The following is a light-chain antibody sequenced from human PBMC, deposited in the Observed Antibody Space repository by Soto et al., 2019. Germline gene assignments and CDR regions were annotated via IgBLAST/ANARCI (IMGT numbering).Light chain of an antibody. CDR3: QQYNSWPPWT. Sequence: EIVMTQSPATLSVSPGERATLSCRASQSVSSNIAWYQQRPGQAPRLLIHGASTRAAGIPARFSGSGSGTEFYLTISSLQSEDFAIYYCQQYNSWPPWTFGQGTRLEIK. CDR2: GAS. J-gene: IGKJ5*01. CDR1: QSVSSN. V-gene: IGKV3-15*01.